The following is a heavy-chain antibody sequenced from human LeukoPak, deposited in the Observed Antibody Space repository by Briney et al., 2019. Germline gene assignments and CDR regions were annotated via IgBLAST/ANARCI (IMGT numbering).Heavy chain of an antibody. D-gene: IGHD1-26*01. CDR2: IYYSGYT. CDR3: ARDREGSSRTASGQFDY. J-gene: IGHJ4*02. Sequence: SETLSLTCTVSGGSISSYYWSWIRQPPGKGLEWIGCIYYSGYTNYKSSLKSRVTISVDTSKNQFSLKLSSVTAADTAVYYCARDREGSSRTASGQFDYWGQGTLVTVSS. CDR1: GGSISSYY. V-gene: IGHV4-59*01.